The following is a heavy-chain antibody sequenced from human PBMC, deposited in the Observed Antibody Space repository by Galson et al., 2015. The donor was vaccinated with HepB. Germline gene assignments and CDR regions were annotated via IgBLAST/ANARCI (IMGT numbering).Heavy chain of an antibody. J-gene: IGHJ4*02. V-gene: IGHV1-58*01. CDR1: GFTFTSSA. CDR3: AESRGYSSGWYVEGDY. Sequence: SVKVSCKASGFTFTSSAVQWVRQARGQRLEWIGWIVVGSGNTNYAQKFQERVTITRDMSTSTAYMELSSLRSEDTAVYYCAESRGYSSGWYVEGDYWGQGTLVTVSS. CDR2: IVVGSGNT. D-gene: IGHD6-19*01.